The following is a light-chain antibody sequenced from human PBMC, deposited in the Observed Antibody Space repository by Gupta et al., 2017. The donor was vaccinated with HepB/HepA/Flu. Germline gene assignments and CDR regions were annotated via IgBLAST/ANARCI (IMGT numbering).Light chain of an antibody. Sequence: QSALPQPASVSGSPGQSITISCTGTSSDVGSYNYVSWYQQHPGKAPKLMIYDVSNRPSGVSNRFSGSKSGNTASLTISGLQAEDEADYYCSSYTSSSTYWVFGGGTKLTVL. J-gene: IGLJ3*02. V-gene: IGLV2-14*01. CDR2: DVS. CDR3: SSYTSSSTYWV. CDR1: SSDVGSYNY.